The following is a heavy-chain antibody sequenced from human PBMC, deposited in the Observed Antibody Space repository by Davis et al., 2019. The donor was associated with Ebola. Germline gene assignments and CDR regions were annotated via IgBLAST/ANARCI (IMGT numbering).Heavy chain of an antibody. J-gene: IGHJ4*02. V-gene: IGHV2-5*02. CDR1: GFSLSTSGVG. CDR3: AHRRGGGDFWTFDY. D-gene: IGHD3-3*01. Sequence: SGPTLVKPTQTLTLTCTFSGFSLSTSGVGVGWIRQPPGKALEWLALIYWDDDKRYSPSLKSRLTITKDTSKNQVVLTMTNMDPVDTATYYCAHRRGGGDFWTFDYWGQGTLVTVSS. CDR2: IYWDDDK.